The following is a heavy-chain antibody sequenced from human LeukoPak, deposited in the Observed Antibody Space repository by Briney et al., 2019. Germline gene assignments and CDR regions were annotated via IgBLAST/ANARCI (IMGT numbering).Heavy chain of an antibody. CDR2: ISNNGNII. V-gene: IGHV3-48*03. J-gene: IGHJ3*02. CDR1: GFTFSTYD. CDR3: ARDGPYVGDAFDI. D-gene: IGHD3-10*02. Sequence: GGSLRLSCAGSGFTFSTYDMNWVRQAPGKGLEWVSFISNNGNIIKYADSVKGRFTISRDNSENSLYLQMNSLRAEDTAAYYCARDGPYVGDAFDIWGQGTMVTVSS.